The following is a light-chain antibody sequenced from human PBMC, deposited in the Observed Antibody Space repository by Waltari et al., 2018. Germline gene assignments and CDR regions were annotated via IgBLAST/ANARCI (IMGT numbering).Light chain of an antibody. J-gene: IGLJ3*02. Sequence: QSVLTQPPSASGTPGQRVTISCSGSTSNIGSNTVNWYRQLPGTAPKLLIYTNNQGPSGVPDRFSGSKSGTSASLAISGLQSEDEADYYCAAWDDSLIWVFGGGTKLTVL. CDR3: AAWDDSLIWV. V-gene: IGLV1-44*01. CDR2: TNN. CDR1: TSNIGSNT.